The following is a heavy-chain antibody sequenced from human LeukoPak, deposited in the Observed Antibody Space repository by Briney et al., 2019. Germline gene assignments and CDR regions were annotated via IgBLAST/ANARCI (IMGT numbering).Heavy chain of an antibody. J-gene: IGHJ4*02. CDR1: GFSFSTYG. Sequence: GGSLRLSCAASGFSFSTYGMHWVRQTPGKGLEWVAVIWYDGTNKYYAASVKGRFTISRDNSKNTVYLQMNNLRAEDTAVYYCATGKRGPRPFDYWGQGTLVTVSS. CDR2: IWYDGTNK. CDR3: ATGKRGPRPFDY. V-gene: IGHV3-33*01. D-gene: IGHD3-10*01.